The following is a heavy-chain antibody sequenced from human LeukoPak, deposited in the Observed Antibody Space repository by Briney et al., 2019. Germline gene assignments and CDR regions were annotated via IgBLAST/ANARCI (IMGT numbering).Heavy chain of an antibody. CDR1: GYTFTSYD. D-gene: IGHD6-19*01. J-gene: IGHJ4*02. V-gene: IGHV1-8*01. CDR3: ARVSYSSGWYGPYFDY. CDR2: MNPNSGNT. Sequence: ASVKVSCKASGYTFTSYDINWVRQATGQGLEWMGWMNPNSGNTGYAQKFQGRVTMTRNTSISTAYMELSSLRSEDTAVYYCARVSYSSGWYGPYFDYWGQGTLVTVSS.